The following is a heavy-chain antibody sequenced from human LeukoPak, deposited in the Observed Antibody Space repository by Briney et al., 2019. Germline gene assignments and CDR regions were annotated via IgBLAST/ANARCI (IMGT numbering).Heavy chain of an antibody. D-gene: IGHD2-2*02. CDR2: IYYSGST. CDR3: ARGGCSSTSCYKTFDY. CDR1: GGSISSSSYY. Sequence: SETLSLTCTVSGGSISSSSYYWGWIRQPPGKGLEWIGSIYYSGSTYYNPSLKSRVTMSVDTSKNQFSLKLSSVTAADTAVYYCARGGCSSTSCYKTFDYWGQGTLVTVSS. V-gene: IGHV4-39*07. J-gene: IGHJ4*02.